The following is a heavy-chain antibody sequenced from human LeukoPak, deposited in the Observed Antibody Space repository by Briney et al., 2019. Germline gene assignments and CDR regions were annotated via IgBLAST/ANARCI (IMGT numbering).Heavy chain of an antibody. CDR3: ARQRLRFDP. CDR2: TYHSGST. CDR1: GASISSYY. J-gene: IGHJ5*02. V-gene: IGHV4-59*08. Sequence: SETLSLTCSVSGASISSYYWSWIRQPPGKGLEWIGYTYHSGSTKYNPSLKSRVAISVDTSKNQFSLKLNSVTAADTAVYYCARQRLRFDPWGQGTLVTVSS. D-gene: IGHD4-11*01.